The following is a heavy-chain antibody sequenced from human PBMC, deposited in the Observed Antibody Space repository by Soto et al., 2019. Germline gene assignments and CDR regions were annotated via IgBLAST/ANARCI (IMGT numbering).Heavy chain of an antibody. CDR1: GYTFTSYG. CDR3: ARRVRGNYYYYYMDV. Sequence: ASVKVSGKASGYTFTSYGISWVRQAPGQGLEWMGWISAYNGNTNYAQKLQGRVTMTTDTSTSTAYMELRSLRSDDTAVYYCARRVRGNYYYYYMDVWGKGTTVTVSS. J-gene: IGHJ6*03. D-gene: IGHD3-10*01. V-gene: IGHV1-18*01. CDR2: ISAYNGNT.